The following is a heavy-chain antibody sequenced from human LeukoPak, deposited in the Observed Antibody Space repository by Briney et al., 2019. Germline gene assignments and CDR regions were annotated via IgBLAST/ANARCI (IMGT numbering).Heavy chain of an antibody. Sequence: PGGSLRLSCAVSGFTFSDYYMSWVRQAPGKGLEWVSYISSSGSMLHYADSVEGRFTISRDNAKNSLYLQMSSLRVEDTAVYYCTRRPYSSSWYYFDFWGQGTLVTLSS. CDR2: ISSSGSML. CDR3: TRRPYSSSWYYFDF. V-gene: IGHV3-11*04. J-gene: IGHJ4*02. D-gene: IGHD6-13*01. CDR1: GFTFSDYY.